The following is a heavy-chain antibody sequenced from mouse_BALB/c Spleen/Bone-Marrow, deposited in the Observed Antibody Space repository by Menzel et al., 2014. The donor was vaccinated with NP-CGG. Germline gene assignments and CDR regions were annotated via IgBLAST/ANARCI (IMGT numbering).Heavy chain of an antibody. J-gene: IGHJ3*01. D-gene: IGHD4-1*02. CDR1: GYTFTSYT. CDR2: INPSSGYT. CDR3: ARWANWDGFAY. V-gene: IGHV1-4*01. Sequence: QVQLQQSGAELARPGASVKMSCKASGYTFTSYTMHWVKQRPGQGLEWIGYINPSSGYTNYNQKFEDKATLTADKSSSTAYMQLSSLTSEDSAVYYCARWANWDGFAYWGQGTLVTVSA.